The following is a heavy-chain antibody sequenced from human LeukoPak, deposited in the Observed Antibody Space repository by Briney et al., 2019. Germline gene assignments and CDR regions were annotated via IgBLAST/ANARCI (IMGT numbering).Heavy chain of an antibody. D-gene: IGHD3-10*01. CDR1: GLTFSSHW. V-gene: IGHV3-7*01. CDR3: ARDDFGELKGCDY. J-gene: IGHJ4*02. CDR2: IKGDESQK. Sequence: GGSLRLSCAASGLTFSSHWMSWVRQAPGKGLEWVANIKGDESQKYYVDSVKGRFTISRDNAKSSVYLQMNSLRAEDTAVYYCARDDFGELKGCDYWGQGTLVTVSS.